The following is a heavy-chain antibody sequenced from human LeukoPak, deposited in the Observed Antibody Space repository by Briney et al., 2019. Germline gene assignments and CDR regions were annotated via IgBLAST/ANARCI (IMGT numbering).Heavy chain of an antibody. CDR1: VGSLSGYY. V-gene: IGHV4-34*01. D-gene: IGHD1-26*01. Sequence: SETLSLTCAVDVGSLSGYYWSWIRQPPGKGLEWIGEINHSGITNYNPSLKSRVTISIDTSNNNQFSLRVSSVTAADTAVYYCARGDGKKWEFGGQGTLVTVSS. CDR3: ARGDGKKWEF. CDR2: INHSGIT. J-gene: IGHJ4*02.